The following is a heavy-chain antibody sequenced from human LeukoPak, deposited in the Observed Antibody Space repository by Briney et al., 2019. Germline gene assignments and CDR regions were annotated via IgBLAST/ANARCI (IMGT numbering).Heavy chain of an antibody. D-gene: IGHD5-12*01. Sequence: SETLSLTCTVSSGSISTSNYYWGWVRQPPGKGLEWIGYMYYSGSTNYNPSLRSRVTISVDTSKNQFSLKLSSVTAADTAVYYCARVSGYDWESFYDYWGQGTLVTVSS. CDR2: MYYSGST. V-gene: IGHV4-61*05. J-gene: IGHJ4*02. CDR3: ARVSGYDWESFYDY. CDR1: SGSISTSNYY.